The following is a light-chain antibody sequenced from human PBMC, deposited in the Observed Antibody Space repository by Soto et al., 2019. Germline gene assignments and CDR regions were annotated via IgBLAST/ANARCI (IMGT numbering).Light chain of an antibody. CDR3: LQDYNYPLT. CDR1: QSISSW. V-gene: IGKV1-5*03. J-gene: IGKJ1*01. Sequence: DIHMTQSPSTLSSSVVDRVTITCRASQSISSWLAWYHQKPGKAPKLLIYKASSLESGVPSRFSGSESGTEFTLTTSTLQPDDFATYYCLQDYNYPLTFGQGTKV. CDR2: KAS.